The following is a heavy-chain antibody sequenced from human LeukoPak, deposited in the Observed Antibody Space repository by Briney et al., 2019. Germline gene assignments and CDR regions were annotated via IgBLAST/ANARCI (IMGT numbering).Heavy chain of an antibody. V-gene: IGHV3-7*01. D-gene: IGHD2/OR15-2a*01. CDR2: IGYDGSQK. CDR3: AREFFPTGLPTIVFDK. Sequence: GGSLRLSCAASGFTFSNSYMSWVRQAPGKGLEWVANIGYDGSQKNYVDSVKGRFTISRDNARNSLYLQINSLRAEDTAVYYCAREFFPTGLPTIVFDKWGQGTLLPVSS. CDR1: GFTFSNSY. J-gene: IGHJ4*02.